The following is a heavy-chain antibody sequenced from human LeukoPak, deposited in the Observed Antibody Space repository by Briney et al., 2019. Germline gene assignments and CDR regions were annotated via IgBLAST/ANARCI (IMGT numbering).Heavy chain of an antibody. Sequence: RESLKISCKGSGYSFTSYWIAWVRQMPGKGLEWMGIIYPGDSDTRYSPSFQGQVTISAHKSISTAYLQWSSLKASDTAMYYCASSGNALIDWFDPWGQGTPGTVSS. CDR3: ASSGNALIDWFDP. CDR2: IYPGDSDT. D-gene: IGHD3-16*01. J-gene: IGHJ5*02. V-gene: IGHV5-51*01. CDR1: GYSFTSYW.